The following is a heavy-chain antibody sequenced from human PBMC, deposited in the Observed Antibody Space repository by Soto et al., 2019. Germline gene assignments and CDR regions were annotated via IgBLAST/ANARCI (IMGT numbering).Heavy chain of an antibody. CDR1: GFTFSSYA. D-gene: IGHD1-1*01. Sequence: GGSLRLSCAASGFTFSSYAMSWVRQAPGKGLEWVSAISGSGGSTYYADSVKGRFTISRDNSKNTLYLQMNSLRAEDTAVYYCENAPLAIRYYYHCMDVWGQGPTVTVSS. J-gene: IGHJ6*02. V-gene: IGHV3-23*01. CDR3: ENAPLAIRYYYHCMDV. CDR2: ISGSGGST.